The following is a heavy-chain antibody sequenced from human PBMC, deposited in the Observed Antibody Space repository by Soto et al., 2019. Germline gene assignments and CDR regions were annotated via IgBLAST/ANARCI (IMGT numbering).Heavy chain of an antibody. CDR1: GFTFSSYA. CDR3: AKDRYCRGSSCYPEYFQH. D-gene: IGHD2-15*01. Sequence: EVQLLESGGGLVQPGGSLRLSCAASGFTFSSYALSWVRKAPGKGLEWVSAISGSGGSTYYADSVKGRFTISRDNSKNTLYFQMKRLRAEDTAVYYCAKDRYCRGSSCYPEYFQHWGQGTLVTVSS. CDR2: ISGSGGST. J-gene: IGHJ1*01. V-gene: IGHV3-23*01.